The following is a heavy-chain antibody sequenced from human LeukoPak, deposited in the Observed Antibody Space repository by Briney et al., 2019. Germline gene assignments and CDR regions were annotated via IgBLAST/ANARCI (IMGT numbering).Heavy chain of an antibody. D-gene: IGHD1-26*01. CDR3: ARDSVGEQYFDL. CDR1: GYTFTSYG. J-gene: IGHJ2*01. Sequence: ASVKVSCKASGYTFTSYGISWVRQAPGQGLEWMGWISAYNGNTNYAQKFQGRVTMTRDTSISTAYMELSRLRSDDTAVYYCARDSVGEQYFDLWGRGTLVTVSS. CDR2: ISAYNGNT. V-gene: IGHV1-18*01.